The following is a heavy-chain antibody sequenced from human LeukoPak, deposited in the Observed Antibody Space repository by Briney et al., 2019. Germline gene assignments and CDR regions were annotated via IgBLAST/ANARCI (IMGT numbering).Heavy chain of an antibody. J-gene: IGHJ3*02. D-gene: IGHD5-18*01. CDR3: ARDIRGYSYGDDAFDI. CDR1: GGSVSSGSYY. Sequence: SETLSLTCTVSGGSVSSGSYYWSWIRQPPGKGLEWIGYIYYSGSTYYNPSLKSRVTISVETSKNQFSLKLSSVTAADTAVYYCARDIRGYSYGDDAFDIWGQGTMVTVSS. V-gene: IGHV4-61*01. CDR2: IYYSGST.